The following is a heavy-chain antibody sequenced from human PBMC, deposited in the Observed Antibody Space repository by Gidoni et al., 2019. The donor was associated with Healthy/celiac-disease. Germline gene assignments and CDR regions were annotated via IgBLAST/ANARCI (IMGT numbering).Heavy chain of an antibody. Sequence: VQLVESEAGLVQPGGSLSLSCAASGSAVSSYSRNWVRQAPGKGLEWFSYISSSSSTIYYADSVKGRFTISRDNAKNSLYLQMNSLRDEDTAVYYCARDLYDYDSRGSFDYWGQGTLVTVSS. CDR2: ISSSSSTI. J-gene: IGHJ4*02. V-gene: IGHV3-48*02. CDR3: ARDLYDYDSRGSFDY. CDR1: GSAVSSYS. D-gene: IGHD3-22*01.